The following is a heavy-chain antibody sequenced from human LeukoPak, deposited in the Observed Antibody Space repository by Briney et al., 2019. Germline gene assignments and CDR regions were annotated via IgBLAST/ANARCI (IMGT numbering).Heavy chain of an antibody. V-gene: IGHV3-33*01. Sequence: GGSLRLSCAASGFTFSSCGMHWVRQAPGKGLEWVAVIWYDGSNKYYADSVKGRFTISRDNSKNTLYLQMNSLRAEDTAVYYCARVMEDCTNGVCQIYYYYGMDVWGQGTTVTVSS. J-gene: IGHJ6*02. CDR2: IWYDGSNK. CDR1: GFTFSSCG. D-gene: IGHD2-8*01. CDR3: ARVMEDCTNGVCQIYYYYGMDV.